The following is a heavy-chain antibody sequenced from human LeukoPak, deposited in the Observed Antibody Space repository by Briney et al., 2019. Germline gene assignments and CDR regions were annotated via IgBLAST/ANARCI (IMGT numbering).Heavy chain of an antibody. D-gene: IGHD2-2*01. J-gene: IGHJ3*02. Sequence: GGSLRLSCAASGFPLSSYAMSWVRQAPGKGREWVSAISGSGGSTYYADSVKGRFTISRDNSKNTLYLQMNSLRAEDTAVYYCAKCIVVVPAAPFDIWGQGTMVTVSS. CDR2: ISGSGGST. V-gene: IGHV3-23*01. CDR3: AKCIVVVPAAPFDI. CDR1: GFPLSSYA.